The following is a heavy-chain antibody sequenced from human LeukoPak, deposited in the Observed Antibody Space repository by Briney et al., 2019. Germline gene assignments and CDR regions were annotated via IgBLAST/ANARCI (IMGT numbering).Heavy chain of an antibody. CDR3: AREWELRTFDY. V-gene: IGHV3-74*01. J-gene: IGHJ4*02. Sequence: GGSLRLSCAAPGFTFSSYWMHWVRQAPGKGLVWVSRINSDGSSTSYADSVKGRFTISRDNAKNTLYLQMNSLRAEDTAVYYCAREWELRTFDYWGQGTLVTVSS. D-gene: IGHD1-26*01. CDR2: INSDGSST. CDR1: GFTFSSYW.